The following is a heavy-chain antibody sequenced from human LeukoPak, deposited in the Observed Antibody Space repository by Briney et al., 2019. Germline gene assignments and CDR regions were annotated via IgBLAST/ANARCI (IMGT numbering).Heavy chain of an antibody. Sequence: SETLSLTCAVYGGSFSGYYWSWIRQPPGKGLEWIGEINHSGSTNYNPSLKSRVTISVDTSKNQFSLKLSSVTAADTAVYYCARGQTIVGATGDFWGQGTLVTVSS. CDR1: GGSFSGYY. CDR3: ARGQTIVGATGDF. V-gene: IGHV4-34*01. J-gene: IGHJ4*02. CDR2: INHSGST. D-gene: IGHD1-26*01.